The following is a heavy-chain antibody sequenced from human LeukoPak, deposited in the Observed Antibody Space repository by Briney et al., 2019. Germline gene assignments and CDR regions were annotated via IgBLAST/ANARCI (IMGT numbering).Heavy chain of an antibody. CDR2: ISGSGGST. CDR1: GFTFSSYA. Sequence: QPGGSLRLSCAASGFTFSSYAMSWVRQAPGKGLEWVSAISGSGGSTYYADSVKGRFTISRDNSKNTLYLQMNSLRAEDTAVYYCAKEYYDFWSGYYSNDPWGQGTLVTVSS. J-gene: IGHJ5*02. D-gene: IGHD3-3*01. V-gene: IGHV3-23*01. CDR3: AKEYYDFWSGYYSNDP.